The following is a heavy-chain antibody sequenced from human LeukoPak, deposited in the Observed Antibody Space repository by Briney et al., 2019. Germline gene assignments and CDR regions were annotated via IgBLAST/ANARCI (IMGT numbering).Heavy chain of an antibody. D-gene: IGHD3-22*01. V-gene: IGHV6-1*01. CDR2: TYYRSKWYN. Sequence: SQTLSLTCAVSGDSFSGNSTAYNWIRQSPSRGLEWLGRTYYRSKWYNDYAVSVKSRIIINPDTSKNQLSLQLKSVTPEDTAVYYCARERRGSGYYAFDYWGQGTLVTVSS. J-gene: IGHJ4*02. CDR3: ARERRGSGYYAFDY. CDR1: GDSFSGNSTA.